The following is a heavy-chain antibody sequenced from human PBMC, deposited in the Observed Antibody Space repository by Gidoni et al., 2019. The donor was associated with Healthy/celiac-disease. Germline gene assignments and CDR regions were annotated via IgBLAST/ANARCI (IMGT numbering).Heavy chain of an antibody. J-gene: IGHJ6*02. Sequence: QVQLQESGPGLVKPSETLSLTCTASGGSISSYYWSWIRQPAGKGLEWIGRIYTSGSTNYNPSLKSRVTMSVDTSKNQFSLKLSSVTAADTAVYYCARDHPLVGSSYYYGMDVWGQGTTVTVSS. CDR1: GGSISSYY. CDR3: ARDHPLVGSSYYYGMDV. D-gene: IGHD6-6*01. V-gene: IGHV4-4*07. CDR2: IYTSGST.